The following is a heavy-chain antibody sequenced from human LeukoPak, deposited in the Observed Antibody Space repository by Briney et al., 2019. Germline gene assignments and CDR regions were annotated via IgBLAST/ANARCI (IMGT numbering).Heavy chain of an antibody. J-gene: IGHJ5*02. V-gene: IGHV3-23*01. D-gene: IGHD6-13*01. Sequence: PGGCLRLSCAASGFTFSTEAMNWVRQARGKGREWGSGIRGSGGGTYYADSVKGRFTISRDNSKNTLYLQMNSLRADDTAVYYCAKDQWAAAGIGEYNWFDPWGQGTLVTVSS. CDR3: AKDQWAAAGIGEYNWFDP. CDR2: IRGSGGGT. CDR1: GFTFSTEA.